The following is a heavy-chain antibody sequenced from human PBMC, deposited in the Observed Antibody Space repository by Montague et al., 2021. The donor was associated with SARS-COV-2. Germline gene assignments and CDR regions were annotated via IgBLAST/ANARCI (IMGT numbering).Heavy chain of an antibody. D-gene: IGHD4-17*01. V-gene: IGHV4-34*01. CDR3: ARGGTVTTFFAPKRTRRYNWFPP. J-gene: IGHJ5*02. CDR1: GGSFSNYY. Sequence: SETLSLTCAVYGGSFSNYYWSWIRQPPGKGLEWIGEINHSGSANYNPSLKSRVTISVDTSKNQFSLKLSSVTAADTAVYYCARGGTVTTFFAPKRTRRYNWFPPRGPGTLVTLSS. CDR2: INHSGSA.